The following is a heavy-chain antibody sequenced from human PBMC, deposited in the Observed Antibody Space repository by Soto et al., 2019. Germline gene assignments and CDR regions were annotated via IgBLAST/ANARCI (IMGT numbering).Heavy chain of an antibody. CDR3: ESGSGSYSSAY. J-gene: IGHJ4*02. D-gene: IGHD1-26*01. Sequence: SETLSLTYTVSGGSISSYYWSWIRQPPGKGLEWIGYIYHSGSTNYNPSLKSRVTISVDTSKNQFSLKLSSVTAADTAVYYCESGSGSYSSAYWGQGTLVTVSS. V-gene: IGHV4-59*01. CDR1: GGSISSYY. CDR2: IYHSGST.